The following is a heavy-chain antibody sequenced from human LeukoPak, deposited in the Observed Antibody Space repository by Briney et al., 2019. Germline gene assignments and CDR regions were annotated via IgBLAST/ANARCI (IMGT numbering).Heavy chain of an antibody. CDR2: IYTSGST. J-gene: IGHJ3*02. CDR1: GGTISSYY. Sequence: PSETLSLTCTVSGGTISSYYWSWIRQPAGKGLEWIGRIYTSGSTNYNPSLKSRVTMSVDTSKNQFSLKLSSVTAADTAVYYCAVVPAANDAFDNWGQGTMVTVSS. D-gene: IGHD2-2*01. V-gene: IGHV4-4*07. CDR3: AVVPAANDAFDN.